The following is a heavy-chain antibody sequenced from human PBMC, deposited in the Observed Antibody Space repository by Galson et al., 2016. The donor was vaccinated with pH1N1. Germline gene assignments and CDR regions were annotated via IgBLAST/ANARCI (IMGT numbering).Heavy chain of an antibody. CDR2: VNPGGSTI. D-gene: IGHD4-17*01. Sequence: QSGAEVKKPGESLEISCKASGYSFTRYWIAWVRQVPGKGPEWVGVVNPGGSTIRYSPPFQGQVTISSDKSINTAYLQWISLKASDTATYYCARQYDYGDYRGDAFDIWGQGTMVTVSS. J-gene: IGHJ3*02. CDR3: ARQYDYGDYRGDAFDI. CDR1: GYSFTRYW. V-gene: IGHV5-51*03.